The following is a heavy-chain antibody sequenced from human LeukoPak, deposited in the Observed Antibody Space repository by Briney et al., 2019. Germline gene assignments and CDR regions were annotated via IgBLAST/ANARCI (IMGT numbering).Heavy chain of an antibody. J-gene: IGHJ4*02. CDR2: ISSSSSHI. CDR1: GFTFSTYW. Sequence: GGSLRLSCAASGFTFSTYWMSWVRQAPGKGLEWVSSISSSSSHIYYADSVKGRFTISRDNAENSVFLQMNSLRAEDTAVYYCAREYSSSNFDSWGQGTLVAVSS. CDR3: AREYSSSNFDS. V-gene: IGHV3-21*01. D-gene: IGHD6-6*01.